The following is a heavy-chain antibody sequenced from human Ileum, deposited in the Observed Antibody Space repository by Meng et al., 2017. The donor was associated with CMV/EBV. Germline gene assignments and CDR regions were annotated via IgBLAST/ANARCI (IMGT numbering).Heavy chain of an antibody. Sequence: RLSCAASGFTFSDSPMHWVRQASGRGLEWVGRIRSKAHTYATAYAASVKGRFTISRDDSKNTAYLQMNSLKTEDTAVYYCMAQSDYWGQGTLVTVSS. CDR3: MAQSDY. CDR1: GFTFSDSP. CDR2: IRSKAHTYAT. V-gene: IGHV3-73*01. J-gene: IGHJ4*02.